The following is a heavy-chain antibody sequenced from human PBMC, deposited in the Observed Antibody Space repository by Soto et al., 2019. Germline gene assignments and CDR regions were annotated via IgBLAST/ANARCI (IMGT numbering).Heavy chain of an antibody. CDR2: IKSKTDGGTT. J-gene: IGHJ6*02. Sequence: PGGSLRLSCAASGFTFSNAWMSWVRQAPGKGLEWVGRIKSKTDGGTTDYAAPVKGRFTISRDDSKNTLYLQMNSLKTEDTAVYYCTTEDTAMVRYYYYGMDVWGQGTTVTVS. D-gene: IGHD5-18*01. V-gene: IGHV3-15*01. CDR3: TTEDTAMVRYYYYGMDV. CDR1: GFTFSNAW.